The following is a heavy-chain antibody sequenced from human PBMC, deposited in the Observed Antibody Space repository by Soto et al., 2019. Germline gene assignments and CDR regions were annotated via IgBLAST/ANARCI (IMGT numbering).Heavy chain of an antibody. CDR1: GFTFTSSA. Sequence: SVKVSCKASGFTFTSSAVQWVRQARGQRLEWIGWIVVGSGNTNYAQKFQERVTITRDMSTSTAYMELSSLRSEDTAVYYCAADNITGTTLYYYGMDVWGQGTTVTVSS. CDR2: IVVGSGNT. D-gene: IGHD1-7*01. V-gene: IGHV1-58*01. CDR3: AADNITGTTLYYYGMDV. J-gene: IGHJ6*02.